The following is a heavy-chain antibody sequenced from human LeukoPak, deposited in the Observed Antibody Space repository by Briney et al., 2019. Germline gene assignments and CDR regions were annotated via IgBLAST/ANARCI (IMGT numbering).Heavy chain of an antibody. D-gene: IGHD3-10*01. CDR2: INHSGST. V-gene: IGHV4-34*01. J-gene: IGHJ5*02. Sequence: NPGGSLRLSCAASEFTVSSNYMSWVRQPPGKGLEWIGEINHSGSTNYNPSLKSRVTISVDTSKNQFSLKLSSVTAADTAVYYCARADPYGSEFKNKRGNWFDPWGQGTLVTVSS. CDR1: EFTVSSNY. CDR3: ARADPYGSEFKNKRGNWFDP.